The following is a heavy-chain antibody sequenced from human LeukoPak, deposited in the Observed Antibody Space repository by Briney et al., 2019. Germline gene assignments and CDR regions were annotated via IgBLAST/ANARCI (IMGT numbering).Heavy chain of an antibody. Sequence: GGSLRLSCATSGFTFSDSGVHWVRQAPGKGLEWVAVMSYDGSSKFYAGSVKGRFTISRDNSKNTLYVQMNSLRAEDTAVYYCARGTTLTEYGDNFDYWGQGTLVTVSS. D-gene: IGHD3-10*01. J-gene: IGHJ4*02. CDR2: MSYDGSSK. V-gene: IGHV3-30*03. CDR3: ARGTTLTEYGDNFDY. CDR1: GFTFSDSG.